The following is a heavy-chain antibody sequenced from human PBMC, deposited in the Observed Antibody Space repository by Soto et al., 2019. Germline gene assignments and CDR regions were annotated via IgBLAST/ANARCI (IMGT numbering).Heavy chain of an antibody. V-gene: IGHV3-23*01. D-gene: IGHD3-10*01. CDR3: AKVHGSGSNNNFPDY. CDR2: ISGSGGST. CDR1: GFPFSSYA. Sequence: GGSLRLSCAASGFPFSSYAITWVRQAPGKGLEWVSLISGSGGSTYYADSVKGRFTISRDNSRDTLYLQMNSLRAEDTAVYYCAKVHGSGSNNNFPDYWGQGTLVTVSS. J-gene: IGHJ4*02.